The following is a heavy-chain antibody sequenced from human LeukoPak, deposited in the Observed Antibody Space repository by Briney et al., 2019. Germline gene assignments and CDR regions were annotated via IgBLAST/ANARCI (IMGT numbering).Heavy chain of an antibody. D-gene: IGHD3-22*01. CDR3: ARGTYYYDSSGFDY. CDR2: ISSNSDYI. Sequence: GGSLRLSCAASGFIFGNYAMSWVRQAPGKGLEWVSSISSNSDYIYYVDSIKGRFSISRDNANNSLHLQMNSLRAEDTAVYYCARGTYYYDSSGFDYWGQGTLVTVSS. CDR1: GFIFGNYA. J-gene: IGHJ4*02. V-gene: IGHV3-21*06.